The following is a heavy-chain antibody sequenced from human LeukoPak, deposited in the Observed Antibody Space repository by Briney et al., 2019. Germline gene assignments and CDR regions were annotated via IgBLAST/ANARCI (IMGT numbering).Heavy chain of an antibody. CDR3: ARVGYDFWSGYYYSGMDV. Sequence: SQTLSLTCTVSGGSISSGGYYWSWIRQPPGKGLEWIGYIYYSGSTNYNPSLKSRVTISVDTSKNQFSLKLSSVTAADTAVYYCARVGYDFWSGYYYSGMDVWGQGTTVTVSS. J-gene: IGHJ6*02. CDR1: GGSISSGGYY. V-gene: IGHV4-61*08. D-gene: IGHD3-3*01. CDR2: IYYSGST.